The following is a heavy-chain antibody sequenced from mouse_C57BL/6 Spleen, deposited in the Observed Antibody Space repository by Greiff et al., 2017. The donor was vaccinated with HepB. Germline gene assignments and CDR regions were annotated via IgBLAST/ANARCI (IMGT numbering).Heavy chain of an antibody. CDR3: TRPDDYDPWFAY. D-gene: IGHD2-4*01. J-gene: IGHJ3*01. CDR2: IRNKANNHAT. Sequence: EVKVEESGGGLVQPGGSMKLSCAASGFTFSDAWMDWVRQSPEKGLEWVAEIRNKANNHATYYAESVKGRFTISRDDSKSSVYLQMNSLRAEDTGIYYCTRPDDYDPWFAYWGQGTLVTVSA. CDR1: GFTFSDAW. V-gene: IGHV6-6*01.